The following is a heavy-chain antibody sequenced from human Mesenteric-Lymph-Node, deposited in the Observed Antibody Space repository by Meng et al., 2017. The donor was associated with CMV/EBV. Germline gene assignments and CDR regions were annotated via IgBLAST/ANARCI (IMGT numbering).Heavy chain of an antibody. CDR3: AKPTGPSGWLFNY. V-gene: IGHV3-23*01. CDR2: ISGSGGST. Sequence: GESLKISCAASGFPFSSYAMSWVRQAPGKGLEWVSAISGSGGSTYYADSVKGRFTISRDNSKNTLYLQMDSLRAEDTAVYYCAKPTGPSGWLFNYWGQGTLVTVSS. D-gene: IGHD3-22*01. CDR1: GFPFSSYA. J-gene: IGHJ4*02.